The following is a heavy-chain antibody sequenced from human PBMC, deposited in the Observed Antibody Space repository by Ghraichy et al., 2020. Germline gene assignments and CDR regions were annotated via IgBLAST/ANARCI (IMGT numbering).Heavy chain of an antibody. Sequence: SETLSLTCTVSGGSISSGGYYWSWIRQHPGKGLEWIGYIYYSGSTYYNPSLMSRVTISVDTSKNQFSLKLSSVTAADTAVYYCARTRIQLWLTGWFDPWGQGTLVTVSS. D-gene: IGHD5-18*01. CDR2: IYYSGST. CDR3: ARTRIQLWLTGWFDP. CDR1: GGSISSGGYY. V-gene: IGHV4-31*03. J-gene: IGHJ5*02.